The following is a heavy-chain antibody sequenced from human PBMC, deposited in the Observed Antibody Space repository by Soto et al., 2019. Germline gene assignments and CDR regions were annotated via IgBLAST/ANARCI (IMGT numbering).Heavy chain of an antibody. Sequence: QVQLVESGGGVVQPGRSLRLSCAASGFTFSSYAMHWVRQAPGKGLEWVAVISYDGSNKYYADSVKGRFTISRDNSKNTLDLQMNSLRAEDTAVYYCARDPLWGTVMVLWYFDLWGRGTLVTVSS. CDR2: ISYDGSNK. V-gene: IGHV3-30-3*01. D-gene: IGHD5-18*01. CDR3: ARDPLWGTVMVLWYFDL. CDR1: GFTFSSYA. J-gene: IGHJ2*01.